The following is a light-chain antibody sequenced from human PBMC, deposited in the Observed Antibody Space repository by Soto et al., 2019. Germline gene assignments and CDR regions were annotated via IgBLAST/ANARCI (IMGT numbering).Light chain of an antibody. CDR2: EVS. CDR3: SSYTSSNTLVV. J-gene: IGLJ2*01. CDR1: SSDVATYNY. Sequence: QSVLTQPASVSGSPGQSITISCTGTSSDVATYNYVSWYQQHPGKAPKLMIYEVSNRPSGVSNRFSGSKCGNTASLTISGLQAEDEADYYCSSYTSSNTLVVFGGGTKLTVL. V-gene: IGLV2-14*01.